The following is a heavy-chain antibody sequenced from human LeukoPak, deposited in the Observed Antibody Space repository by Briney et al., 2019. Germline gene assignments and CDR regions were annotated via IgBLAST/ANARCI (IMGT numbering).Heavy chain of an antibody. Sequence: ASVKVSCKASGYTFTGYYMHLVRQAPGQGLEWMGCINPNSGGTNYAQKFQGRVTMTRDTSISTAYMELSRLRSDDTAVYYCARDSGFWSGYSRYNWFVLWGQGTLVTVSS. CDR3: ARDSGFWSGYSRYNWFVL. J-gene: IGHJ5*02. CDR1: GYTFTGYY. CDR2: INPNSGGT. D-gene: IGHD3-3*01. V-gene: IGHV1-2*02.